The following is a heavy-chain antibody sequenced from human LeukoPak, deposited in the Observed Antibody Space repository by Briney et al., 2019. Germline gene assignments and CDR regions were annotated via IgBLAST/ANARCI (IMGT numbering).Heavy chain of an antibody. V-gene: IGHV3-30*18. CDR2: ISYDGSNK. CDR1: GFTFSSYG. Sequence: GGSLRLSCAASGFTFSSYGMHWVRQAPGQGLEWVAIISYDGSNKYYADSVKGRFTISRDNSKNTLYLQMNSLRAEDTAVYYCAKDYYDYIWGSFSGDAFDIWGQGTMVTVSS. D-gene: IGHD3-16*01. J-gene: IGHJ3*02. CDR3: AKDYYDYIWGSFSGDAFDI.